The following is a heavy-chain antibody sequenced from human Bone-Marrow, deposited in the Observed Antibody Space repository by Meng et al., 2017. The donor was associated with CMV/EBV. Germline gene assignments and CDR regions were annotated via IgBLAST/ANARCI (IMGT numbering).Heavy chain of an antibody. J-gene: IGHJ6*02. D-gene: IGHD3-16*02. Sequence: SETLSLTCTVSGGSVSSGDYYWSWIRQPPGKGLEWIGYIYYLGSTTYNPSLKSRLTISADTSKNHFSLRLSSVTAADTAVYYCARDGTHYRYWRGDYWDYGIDLWGPGTTVTVSS. CDR1: GGSVSSGDYY. V-gene: IGHV4-61*03. CDR3: ARDGTHYRYWRGDYWDYGIDL. CDR2: IYYLGST.